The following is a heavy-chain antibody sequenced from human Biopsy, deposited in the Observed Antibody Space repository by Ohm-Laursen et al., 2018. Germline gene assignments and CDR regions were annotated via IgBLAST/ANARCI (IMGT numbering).Heavy chain of an antibody. CDR1: GYTFTSHD. CDR2: MSPNTGNT. J-gene: IGHJ5*02. V-gene: IGHV1-8*01. Sequence: GASVKVSCKASGYTFTSHDINWVRQAPGQGLEWMWWMSPNTGNTVYAQRFQDRVTMTSDTSTGTAYMELTSLTSDGTAVYFCARGEGSSWFDPWGHGTLVTVSS. CDR3: ARGEGSSWFDP.